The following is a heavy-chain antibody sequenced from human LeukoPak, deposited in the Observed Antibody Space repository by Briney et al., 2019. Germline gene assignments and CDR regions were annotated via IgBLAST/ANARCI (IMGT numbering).Heavy chain of an antibody. CDR2: ISDRGSRT. V-gene: IGHV3-23*01. J-gene: IGHJ4*02. CDR3: AKRGVVIRVILVGFHKEAYYFDS. Sequence: PGGSLRLSCAVSGITLSNYGMSWVRQAPGKWLEWVAGISDRGSRTNYADSVKGRFTISTDHPENTLYLQMNSLRAEDTAVYFCAKRGVVIRVILVGFHKEAYYFDSWGQGALVTVSS. D-gene: IGHD3-22*01. CDR1: GITLSNYG.